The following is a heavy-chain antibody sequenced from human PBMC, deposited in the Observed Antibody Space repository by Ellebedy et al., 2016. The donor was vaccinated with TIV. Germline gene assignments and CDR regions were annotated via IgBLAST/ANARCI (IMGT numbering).Heavy chain of an antibody. J-gene: IGHJ4*02. CDR1: GFTISDAW. CDR2: IKSNPDGGTT. Sequence: PGGSLRLSCAASGFTISDAWMSRVRQAPGKGLEWVGRIKSNPDGGTTAYAAPVEGRFTISRDDSENTLFLQMNSLKTEDTAVYYCVTDRREAEDYWGQGTLVTVSS. V-gene: IGHV3-15*01. CDR3: VTDRREAEDY. D-gene: IGHD2-15*01.